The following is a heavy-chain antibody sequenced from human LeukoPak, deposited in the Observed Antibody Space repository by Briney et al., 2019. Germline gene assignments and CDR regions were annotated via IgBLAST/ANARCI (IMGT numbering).Heavy chain of an antibody. V-gene: IGHV5-51*01. Sequence: GESLKISCKGSGYSFTSYRIGWVRQMPGKGLEWMGIVYPGDSDTRYSPSFQGQVTISADKSISTAYLQWSSLKASDTAMYYCARQEGDYYYYYGMDVWGQGTTVTVSS. CDR1: GYSFTSYR. CDR3: ARQEGDYYYYYGMDV. CDR2: VYPGDSDT. J-gene: IGHJ6*02.